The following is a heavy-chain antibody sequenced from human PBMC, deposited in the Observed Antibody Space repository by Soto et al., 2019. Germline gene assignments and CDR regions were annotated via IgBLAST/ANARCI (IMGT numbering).Heavy chain of an antibody. CDR2: IDWYDDK. Sequence: SGTPLLNSTQTLTLTCTYSGFSLRTRGVRVRWIRHPPGKALEWLSRIDWYDDKFSSTSLKTRLTISKDTSKNQVVLTMTNRDPVDTATYYCARWANPRGMDVWGQGTTVTVSS. CDR3: ARWANPRGMDV. D-gene: IGHD2-8*01. CDR1: GFSLRTRGVR. J-gene: IGHJ6*02. V-gene: IGHV2-70*04.